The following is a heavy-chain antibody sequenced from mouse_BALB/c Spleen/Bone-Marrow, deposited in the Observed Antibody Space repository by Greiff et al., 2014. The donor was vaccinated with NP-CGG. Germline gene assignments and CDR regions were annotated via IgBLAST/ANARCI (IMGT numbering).Heavy chain of an antibody. CDR2: ISDGGSNT. Sequence: EVQLVESGGGLVKPGGSLKLSCAASGFTFSDYYMYWVRQTPEKRLEWVATISDGGSNTYYPDSVKGRFTISRDNAKNNLYLQMSSLKSEDTAMYYCARDRRITTATYAMDYWGQGTSVTVSS. V-gene: IGHV5-4*02. CDR1: GFTFSDYY. CDR3: ARDRRITTATYAMDY. J-gene: IGHJ4*01. D-gene: IGHD1-2*01.